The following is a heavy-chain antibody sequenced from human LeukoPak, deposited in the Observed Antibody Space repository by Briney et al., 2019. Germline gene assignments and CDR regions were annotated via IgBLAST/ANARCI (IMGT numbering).Heavy chain of an antibody. CDR2: ISSSGSTI. J-gene: IGHJ4*02. CDR1: GFTLSDYY. Sequence: PGGSLRLSCAASGFTLSDYYMSWIRQAPGKGLEWVSYISSSGSTIYYADSVKGRFTISRDNAENSLYLQMNSLRVEDTAVYYCARAPTVLVGYCSSSSCQADYWGQGTLVTVSS. CDR3: ARAPTVLVGYCSSSSCQADY. D-gene: IGHD2-2*01. V-gene: IGHV3-11*04.